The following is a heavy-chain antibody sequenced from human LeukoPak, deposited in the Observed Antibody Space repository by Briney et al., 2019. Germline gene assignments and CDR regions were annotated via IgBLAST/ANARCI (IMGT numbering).Heavy chain of an antibody. V-gene: IGHV3-30*18. CDR2: ISYDGSNK. CDR3: AKERGLGGSMVRGVILEYYFDY. CDR1: GFTFTSYG. J-gene: IGHJ4*02. Sequence: PGGSLGLSCAASGFTFTSYGMHWVRQAPGKGLEWVAVISYDGSNKYYADSVKGRFTISRDNSKDTLYLQMNSLRTEDTAVYFCAKERGLGGSMVRGVILEYYFDYWGQGTLVTVSS. D-gene: IGHD3-10*01.